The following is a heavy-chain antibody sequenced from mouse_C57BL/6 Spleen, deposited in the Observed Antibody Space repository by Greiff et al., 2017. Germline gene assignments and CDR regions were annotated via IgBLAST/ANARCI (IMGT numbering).Heavy chain of an antibody. J-gene: IGHJ4*01. CDR3: ARTTVVVRGYAMDY. CDR2: ISSGSSTI. D-gene: IGHD1-1*01. V-gene: IGHV5-17*01. CDR1: GFTFSDYG. Sequence: EVKLVESGGGLVKPGGSLQLSCAASGFTFSDYGMHWVRQAPEKGLEWVAYISSGSSTIYYADTVKGRLTISRDNAKNTLFLQMTSLRSEDTAMYYCARTTVVVRGYAMDYWGQGTSVTVSS.